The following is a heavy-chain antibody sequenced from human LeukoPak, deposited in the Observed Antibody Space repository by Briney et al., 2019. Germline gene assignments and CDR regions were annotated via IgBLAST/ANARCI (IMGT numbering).Heavy chain of an antibody. J-gene: IGHJ4*01. D-gene: IGHD2-8*01. V-gene: IGHV3-53*01. Sequence: PGGSLRLSCAASGFTVSSNYMSWVRQAPGKGLEWVSSIGSSGGSTYYIDSVKGRFTISRDNSKNTLSLRMNSLRAEGTAVYYCARPVGITNRVMEDYWGHGTLVTVSS. CDR3: ARPVGITNRVMEDY. CDR1: GFTVSSNY. CDR2: IGSSGGST.